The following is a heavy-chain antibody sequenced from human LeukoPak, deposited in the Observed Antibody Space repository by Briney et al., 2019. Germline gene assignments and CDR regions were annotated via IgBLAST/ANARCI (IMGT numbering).Heavy chain of an antibody. Sequence: SETLSLTCTVSGGSISSRSYYWGWIRQPPGEGLEWIGSFYYSGSTYYNPSLKSRVTIFVDTSKNQFSPNLSYVTAADTAVYYCARITYYYDNSDRGPMDSWGQGTLVTVSS. CDR2: FYYSGST. D-gene: IGHD3-22*01. CDR1: GGSISSRSYY. CDR3: ARITYYYDNSDRGPMDS. V-gene: IGHV4-39*01. J-gene: IGHJ4*02.